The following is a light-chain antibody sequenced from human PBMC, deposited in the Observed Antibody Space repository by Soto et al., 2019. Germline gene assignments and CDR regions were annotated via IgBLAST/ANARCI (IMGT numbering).Light chain of an antibody. CDR1: SSYA. CDR2: LNSDGSH. Sequence: QPVLTQSPSASASLGASVKLTCTLSSSYAIAWHQQQPEKGPRSLMKLNSDGSHCKGDGIPDRFSGSRSGAERSLNISSLQSEDEADYYCQTWGSGIQGVFGGGTKLTVL. CDR3: QTWGSGIQGV. J-gene: IGLJ2*01. V-gene: IGLV4-69*01.